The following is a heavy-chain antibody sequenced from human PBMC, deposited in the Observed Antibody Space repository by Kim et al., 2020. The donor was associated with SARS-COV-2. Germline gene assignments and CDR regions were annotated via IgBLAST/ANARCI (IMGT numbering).Heavy chain of an antibody. CDR1: GFSFSSYG. J-gene: IGHJ2*01. CDR3: ARGPVHPKDGWYFDL. Sequence: GGSLRLSCAASGFSFSSYGLHWVRQAPGKGLEWVAYISYDARDKFYADSVKGRFTISRDNSKNTLYLQTNSLRVEDTAVFYCARGPVHPKDGWYFDLWGRGTLVTVSS. CDR2: ISYDARDK. V-gene: IGHV3-33*01.